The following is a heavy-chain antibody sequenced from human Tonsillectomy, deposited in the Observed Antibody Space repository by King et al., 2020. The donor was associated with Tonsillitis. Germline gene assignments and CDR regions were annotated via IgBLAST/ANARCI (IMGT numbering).Heavy chain of an antibody. V-gene: IGHV1-69*01. CDR2: IIPTLGTT. CDR3: ARDGLVGADTTYYYGMDV. CDR1: GGIFSSYA. Sequence: VQLVQSGAEVKKPGSSVKVSCTASGGIFSSYAISWVRQAPGQGLEWMGGIIPTLGTTNYVQKFQGRVTISADESTSTAYMELSSLRSEDTAAYYCARDGLVGADTTYYYGMDVWGQGTTVTVSS. D-gene: IGHD2-15*01. J-gene: IGHJ6*02.